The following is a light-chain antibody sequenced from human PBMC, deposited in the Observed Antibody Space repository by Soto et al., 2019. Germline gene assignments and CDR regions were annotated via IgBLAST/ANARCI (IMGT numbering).Light chain of an antibody. CDR3: QQYGSSPGT. CDR1: QSVSDY. J-gene: IGKJ1*01. V-gene: IGKV3-20*01. Sequence: TQSPATLSVSPGERTTLSCRASQSVSDYLAWYRQKPGQAPRLLIFGASIRDTGIPDRFSGSGSGTDFTLTISRLEPEDFAVYYCQQYGSSPGTFGQGTKVDI. CDR2: GAS.